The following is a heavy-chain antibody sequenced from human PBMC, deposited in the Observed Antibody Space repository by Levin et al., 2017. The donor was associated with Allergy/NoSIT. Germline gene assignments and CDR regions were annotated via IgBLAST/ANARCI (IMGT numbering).Heavy chain of an antibody. J-gene: IGHJ4*02. D-gene: IGHD3-3*01. CDR1: GFIVSNYY. V-gene: IGHV3-53*01. Sequence: GESLKISCVASGFIVSNYYMTWVRQAPGKGLEWVSVIYSGSTTSYADSVKGRFTISRDNSKNTLYLQMNSLRAEDTAVYYCARGSSGVSAAFHWGQGTLVTVSS. CDR2: IYSGSTT. CDR3: ARGSSGVSAAFH.